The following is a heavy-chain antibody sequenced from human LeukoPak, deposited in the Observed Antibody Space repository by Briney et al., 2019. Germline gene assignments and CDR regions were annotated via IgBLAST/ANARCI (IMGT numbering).Heavy chain of an antibody. D-gene: IGHD1-26*01. CDR1: GSGFSISSYY. Sequence: SETLSLSCTVSGSGFSISSYYWSWIRPPAGKGLEWVGRIYTSGSTNYNPSLKSRVTMSVDTSKNQFSLKLTSVTAADTAVYYCARDRLGSRGASYFDYWGQGTLVTVSS. CDR2: IYTSGST. J-gene: IGHJ4*02. V-gene: IGHV4-4*07. CDR3: ARDRLGSRGASYFDY.